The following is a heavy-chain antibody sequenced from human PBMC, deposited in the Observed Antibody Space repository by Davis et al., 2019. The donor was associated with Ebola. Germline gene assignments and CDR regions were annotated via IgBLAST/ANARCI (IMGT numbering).Heavy chain of an antibody. CDR2: LSSDTSNT. V-gene: IGHV3-23*01. J-gene: IGHJ4*02. CDR3: ARGASASWVYFDY. Sequence: PGGSLRLSCVASGFTFRSPAMSWVRQAPGKGLECVSTLSSDTSNTYYADSVKGRFTISRDTSNDVFYLEMNNLRADDTAMYYCARGASASWVYFDYWGQGTLVTVSS. D-gene: IGHD2-2*01. CDR1: GFTFRSPA.